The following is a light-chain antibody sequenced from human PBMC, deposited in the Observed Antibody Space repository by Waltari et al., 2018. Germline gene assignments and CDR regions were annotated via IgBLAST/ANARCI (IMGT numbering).Light chain of an antibody. J-gene: IGKJ1*01. V-gene: IGKV1-39*01. CDR3: QQTYSTPRT. CDR2: AAS. Sequence: DIQMTQSPASLSASVCDRVTITCRASQRIRIYLVWYQHKPGKAPKVLITAASSLQGGVPSRFSGTGSGTDFTLTISSLQPEDVATYYCQQTYSTPRTFGQGTKVEV. CDR1: QRIRIY.